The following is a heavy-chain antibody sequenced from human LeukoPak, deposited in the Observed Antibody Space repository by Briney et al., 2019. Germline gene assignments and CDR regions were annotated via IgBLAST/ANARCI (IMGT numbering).Heavy chain of an antibody. V-gene: IGHV4-4*07. CDR3: ATKHLWSDGFDI. D-gene: IGHD2-21*01. CDR1: GGSISTSY. CDR2: VYNSGKT. Sequence: SETLSLTCTVSGGSISTSYWTWIRLPAGKGLEWIGRVYNSGKTDFNPSLKSRVTMSGDTSKKQVTLKLRSVTAADTAVYYCATKHLWSDGFDIWGQGRMVTVSS. J-gene: IGHJ3*02.